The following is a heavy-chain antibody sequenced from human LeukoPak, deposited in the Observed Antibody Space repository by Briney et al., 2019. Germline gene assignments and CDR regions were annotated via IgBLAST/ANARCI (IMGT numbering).Heavy chain of an antibody. CDR3: ARDRGSCSGGSCYGSDAFDI. J-gene: IGHJ3*02. Sequence: GGSLRLSCAASGFTVSSNYMSWVRQAPGKGLEWVSVIYSGGSTYYADSLKGRFTISRDNSKNTLYLQMNSLRAEDTAVYYCARDRGSCSGGSCYGSDAFDIWGQGTMVTVPS. CDR1: GFTVSSNY. D-gene: IGHD2-15*01. V-gene: IGHV3-66*01. CDR2: IYSGGST.